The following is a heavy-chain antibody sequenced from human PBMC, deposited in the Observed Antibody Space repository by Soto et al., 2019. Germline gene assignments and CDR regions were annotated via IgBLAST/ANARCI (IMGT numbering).Heavy chain of an antibody. Sequence: QVQLVQSGAEVKKPGASVKVSCKASGYTFTNFGFNWVRQAPGQGLEWMGWISAYNGNTNYAQKLQGRVTMTTDTSTGTAYNVLRSLRSDDTAVYYCAIRGDLGYFGWLLYYWGQGTVVTVSS. J-gene: IGHJ4*02. V-gene: IGHV1-18*01. CDR1: GYTFTNFG. CDR2: ISAYNGNT. D-gene: IGHD3-9*01. CDR3: AIRGDLGYFGWLLYY.